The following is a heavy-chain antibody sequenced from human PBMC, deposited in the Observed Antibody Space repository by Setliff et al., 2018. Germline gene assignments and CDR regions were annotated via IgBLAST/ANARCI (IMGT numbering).Heavy chain of an antibody. CDR2: IFYSGRT. Sequence: SETLSLTCTVSGASITNINYYWGLIRQPPGKGLEWIGSIFYSGRTFYNPSLKSRVTISVDTSKNQFSLKLSSVTAADTAIYYCARGGTYRYFDFWGQGALVTVSS. J-gene: IGHJ4*02. V-gene: IGHV4-39*07. CDR3: ARGGTYRYFDF. CDR1: GASITNINYY.